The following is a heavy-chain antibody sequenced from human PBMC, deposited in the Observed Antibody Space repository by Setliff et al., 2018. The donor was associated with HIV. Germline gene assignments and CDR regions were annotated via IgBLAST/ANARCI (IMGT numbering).Heavy chain of an antibody. Sequence: SETLSLTCAVSGGPISGYWSWIRQPPGRELEWIGYIYTSGSTNYNPSLKCRVTISVDTSKNQFSLKLSSVTAADTAVYYCARGGDMIVLHDYFDYWGQGTLVTVSS. CDR2: IYTSGST. V-gene: IGHV4-4*08. D-gene: IGHD3-22*01. CDR1: GGPISGY. CDR3: ARGGDMIVLHDYFDY. J-gene: IGHJ4*02.